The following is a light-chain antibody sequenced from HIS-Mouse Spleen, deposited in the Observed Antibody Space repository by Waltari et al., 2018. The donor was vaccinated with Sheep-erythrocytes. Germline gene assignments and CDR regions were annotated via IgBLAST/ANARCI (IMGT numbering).Light chain of an antibody. CDR3: CSYAGSYHHV. V-gene: IGLV2-11*01. Sequence: QSALTQPRSVSGSPGQSVTISCTGTSSDVGGYNYVSWYQQHPGKAPKLMLYDVSKRPSGVPGRFSGSKSGNTASLTISGLQAEDEADYYCCSYAGSYHHVFATGTKVTVL. J-gene: IGLJ1*01. CDR2: DVS. CDR1: SSDVGGYNY.